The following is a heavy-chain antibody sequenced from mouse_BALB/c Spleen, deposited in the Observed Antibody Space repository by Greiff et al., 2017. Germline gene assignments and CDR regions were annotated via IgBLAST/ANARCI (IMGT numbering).Heavy chain of an antibody. V-gene: IGHV1S137*01. Sequence: QVQLQQSGAELVRPGVSVKISCKGSGYTFTDYAMHWVKQSHAKSLEWIGVISTYYGDASYNQKFKGKATMTVDKSSSTAYMELARLTSEDSAIYYCARGEVAMDYWGQGTSVTVSS. J-gene: IGHJ4*01. CDR2: ISTYYGDA. CDR3: ARGEVAMDY. CDR1: GYTFTDYA.